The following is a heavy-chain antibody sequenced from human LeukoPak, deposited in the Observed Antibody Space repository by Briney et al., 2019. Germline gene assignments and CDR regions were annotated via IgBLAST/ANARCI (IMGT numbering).Heavy chain of an antibody. V-gene: IGHV3-30*02. CDR1: GYTFTSYG. J-gene: IGHJ4*02. CDR2: IRYDGSNK. Sequence: SCKASGYTFTSYGISWVRQAPGKGLEWVAFIRYDGSNKYYADSVKGRFTISRDNSKNTLYLQMNSLGAEDTAVYYCAKDEVWWFGELSAADLDYWGQGTLVTVSS. CDR3: AKDEVWWFGELSAADLDY. D-gene: IGHD3-10*01.